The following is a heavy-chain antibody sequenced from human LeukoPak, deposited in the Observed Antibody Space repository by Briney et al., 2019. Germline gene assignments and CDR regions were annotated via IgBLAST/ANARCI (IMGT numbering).Heavy chain of an antibody. CDR1: GYTFTSYD. CDR2: IIVGNGNT. CDR3: ARDAVVGTGIAFDV. V-gene: IGHV1-3*01. D-gene: IGHD4-23*01. J-gene: IGHJ3*01. Sequence: ASVTVSCKASGYTFTSYDMYWVRQAPGQRLGWMGWIIVGNGNTKYSQKFQGRVIITTDTSASTVYMELSSLRSEDTAVYYCARDAVVGTGIAFDVWGQGTMVTVSS.